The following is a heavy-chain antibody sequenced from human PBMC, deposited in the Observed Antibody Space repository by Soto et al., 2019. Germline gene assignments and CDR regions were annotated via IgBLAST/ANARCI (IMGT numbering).Heavy chain of an antibody. CDR3: AKDNGKSSSWYALLDAFDI. CDR1: GFTFDDYA. J-gene: IGHJ3*02. V-gene: IGHV3-9*01. Sequence: EVQLVESGGGLVQPGRSLRLSCAASGFTFDDYAMHWVRQAPGKGLEWVSGISWNSGSIGYADSVKGRVTISRDNAKNPLYLQMNSLRAEDTALYYCAKDNGKSSSWYALLDAFDIWGQGTMVTVSS. CDR2: ISWNSGSI. D-gene: IGHD6-13*01.